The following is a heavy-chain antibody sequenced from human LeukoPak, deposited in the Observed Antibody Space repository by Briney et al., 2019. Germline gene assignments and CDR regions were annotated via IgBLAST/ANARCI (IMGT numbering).Heavy chain of an antibody. D-gene: IGHD1-26*01. J-gene: IGHJ6*02. V-gene: IGHV1-18*01. CDR1: GGTFSSYA. CDR2: ISAYNGNT. Sequence: ASVKVSCKASGGTFSSYAISWVRQAPGQGLEWTGWISAYNGNTNYAQKLQGRVTMTTDTSTSTAYMELRSLRSDDTAVYYCARDAATLNPRYYYGMDVWGQGTTVTVSS. CDR3: ARDAATLNPRYYYGMDV.